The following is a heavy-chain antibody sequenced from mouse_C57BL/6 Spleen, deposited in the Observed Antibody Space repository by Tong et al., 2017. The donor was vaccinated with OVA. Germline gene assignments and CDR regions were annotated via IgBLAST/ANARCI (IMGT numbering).Heavy chain of an antibody. CDR3: ARHEEDDYDYFDY. D-gene: IGHD2-4*01. V-gene: IGHV1-62-2*01. Sequence: VQLQQSGAELAKPGASVKMSCKASGYTFTSYWMHWVKQRSGQGLEWIGWFYPGSGSIKYNEKFKDKATLTADKSSSTVYMELSRLTSEDSAVYFCARHEEDDYDYFDYWGQGTTLTVSS. J-gene: IGHJ2*01. CDR1: GYTFTSYW. CDR2: FYPGSGSI.